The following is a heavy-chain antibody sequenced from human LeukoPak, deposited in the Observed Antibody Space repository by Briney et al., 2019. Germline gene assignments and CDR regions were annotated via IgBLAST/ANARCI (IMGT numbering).Heavy chain of an antibody. CDR3: ARALPNDFWSGKGPDAFDI. V-gene: IGHV3-7*03. Sequence: GGSLRLSCAASGFTFSSYWMSWVRQAPGKGLEWVANIKQDGSEKYYVDSVKGRFTISRDNAKNSLYLQMNSLRAEDTAVYYCARALPNDFWSGKGPDAFDIWGQGTMVTVSS. CDR2: IKQDGSEK. CDR1: GFTFSSYW. D-gene: IGHD3-3*01. J-gene: IGHJ3*02.